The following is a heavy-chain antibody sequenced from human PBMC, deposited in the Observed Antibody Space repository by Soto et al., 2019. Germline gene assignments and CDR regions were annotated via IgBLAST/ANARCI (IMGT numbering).Heavy chain of an antibody. V-gene: IGHV1-18*01. CDR3: ASGTTVGFPFDY. D-gene: IGHD4-17*01. CDR2: ISAYNGKT. J-gene: IGHJ4*02. CDR1: GYTVTKYA. Sequence: GASVKVSCKACGYTVTKYAIRWVGQAPGQEREGMGWISAYNGKTKYAQRLQGRVNMTTDTATKTAYMELRSRRSDDTAGYSCASGTTVGFPFDYWGQGTLVTVSS.